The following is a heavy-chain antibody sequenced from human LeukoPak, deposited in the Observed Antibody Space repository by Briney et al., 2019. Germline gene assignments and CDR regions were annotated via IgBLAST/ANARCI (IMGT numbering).Heavy chain of an antibody. J-gene: IGHJ2*01. CDR1: GFTFSSYS. D-gene: IGHD2-8*02. Sequence: PGGSLRLSCVGSGFTFSSYSMNWVRQAPGKGLEWVSSISSRSSYIFYADSMKGRFTISRDNAENSLYLQMNSLRADDTAVYYCARDLGDIVLEPPAVYFDLWGRGTLVTVSS. CDR3: ARDLGDIVLEPPAVYFDL. V-gene: IGHV3-21*01. CDR2: ISSRSSYI.